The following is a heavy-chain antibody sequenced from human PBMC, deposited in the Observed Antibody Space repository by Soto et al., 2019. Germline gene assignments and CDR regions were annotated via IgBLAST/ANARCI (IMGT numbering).Heavy chain of an antibody. J-gene: IGHJ4*01. CDR2: INPNSGIT. Sequence: ASVKVSCKASGYRFTSYYMHWVRQAPGQGLEWMGIINPNSGITNYAQNFQGRVTMTRDTSTSTVYMELSSLKSEDTAVYYFDYWGHGNLVTVSS. CDR1: GYRFTSYY. V-gene: IGHV1-46*01. CDR3: DY.